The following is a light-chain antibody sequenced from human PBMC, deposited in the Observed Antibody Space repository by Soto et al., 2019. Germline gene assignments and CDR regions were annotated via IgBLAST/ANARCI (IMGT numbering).Light chain of an antibody. CDR2: GAS. V-gene: IGKV3-20*01. CDR3: QQYDSSLLT. CDR1: QSVSSSY. Sequence: EIVLTQSPGTLSLSPGERATLSCRASQSVSSSYLAWYQQKPGQAPRLLIYGASSRATGIPDRFSGSGSGTDFTLTISRLEPEDFAVYYCQQYDSSLLTFAGGTEVDI. J-gene: IGKJ4*01.